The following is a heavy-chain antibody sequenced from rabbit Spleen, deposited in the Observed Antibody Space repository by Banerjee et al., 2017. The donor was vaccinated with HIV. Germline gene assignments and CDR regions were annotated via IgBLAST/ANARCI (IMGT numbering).Heavy chain of an antibody. V-gene: IGHV1S45*01. D-gene: IGHD1-1*01. Sequence: LEESGGGLVKPGGTLILSCTVSGFSFSSNWICWVRQAPGKGLEWIACIDTNDGDTDYANWPKGRFTISKTSSTTVTLQMTSLTAADTATYFCARNYVNAFDPWGQGTLVTVS. CDR3: ARNYVNAFDP. CDR2: IDTNDGDT. J-gene: IGHJ2*01. CDR1: GFSFSSNW.